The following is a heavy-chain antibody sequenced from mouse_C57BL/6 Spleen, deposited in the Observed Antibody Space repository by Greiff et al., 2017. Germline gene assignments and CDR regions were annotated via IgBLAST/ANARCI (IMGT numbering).Heavy chain of an antibody. Sequence: ESGPGLVKPSQSLSLTCSVTGYSITSGYYWNWIRQFPGNKLEWRGYISYDGSNNYNPSLKNRISITRDTSKNQFFLKLNSVTTEDTATYYCARGNYYGSSSDYWGQGTTLTVSS. D-gene: IGHD1-1*01. J-gene: IGHJ2*01. CDR2: ISYDGSN. CDR1: GYSITSGYY. V-gene: IGHV3-6*01. CDR3: ARGNYYGSSSDY.